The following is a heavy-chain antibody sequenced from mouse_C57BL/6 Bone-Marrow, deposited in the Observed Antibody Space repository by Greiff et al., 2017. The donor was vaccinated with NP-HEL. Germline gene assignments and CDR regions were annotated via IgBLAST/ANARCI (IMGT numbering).Heavy chain of an antibody. CDR1: GYTFTDYY. V-gene: IGHV1-19*01. CDR3: ARRGARYGMDY. Sequence: EVQLQQSGPVLVKPGASVKMSCKASGYTFTDYYMNWVKQSHGKSLEWIGVINLYNGGTSYNQTFKGKATLTVDKATSTAYMELNSLRSEDAAVYYCARRGARYGMDYGGQGTAVTVTA. J-gene: IGHJ4*01. CDR2: INLYNGGT.